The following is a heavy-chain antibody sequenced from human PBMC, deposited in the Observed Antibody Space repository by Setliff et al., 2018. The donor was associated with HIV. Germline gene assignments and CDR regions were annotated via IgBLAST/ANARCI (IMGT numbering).Heavy chain of an antibody. V-gene: IGHV1-2*02. CDR2: IDPKSGAT. D-gene: IGHD3-16*01. Sequence: ASVKVSCKAFGYTFTGYYMHWVRQAPGQGLEWMGWIDPKSGATNHTQNFQGRVTMSRDTSISTAYMELSRLKSDDTAVYYCARHMMITPCRFFDSWGQGTLVTVS. J-gene: IGHJ4*02. CDR3: ARHMMITPCRFFDS. CDR1: GYTFTGYY.